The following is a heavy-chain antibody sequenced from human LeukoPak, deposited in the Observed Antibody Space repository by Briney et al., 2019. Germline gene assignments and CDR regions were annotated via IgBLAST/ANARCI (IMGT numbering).Heavy chain of an antibody. Sequence: PSQTLSLTCTVSGGSISSGGYYWSWIRQPPGKGLEWIGYIYHSGSTYYNPSLKSRVTISVDRSKNQFSLKLSSVTAADTAVYYCASSIAAAGTLGYYYYYMDVWGKGTTVTVSS. D-gene: IGHD6-13*01. V-gene: IGHV4-30-2*01. CDR3: ASSIAAAGTLGYYYYYMDV. CDR2: IYHSGST. J-gene: IGHJ6*03. CDR1: GGSISSGGYY.